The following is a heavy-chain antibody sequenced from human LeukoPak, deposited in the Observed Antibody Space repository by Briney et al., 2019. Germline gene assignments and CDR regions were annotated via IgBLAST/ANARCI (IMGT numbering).Heavy chain of an antibody. D-gene: IGHD6-19*01. J-gene: IGHJ4*02. Sequence: SETLSLTCTVSGGSISSYYWSWIRQPPGKGLEWIGYIYYSGSTNYNPSLKSRVTISVDTSKNQFSLKLSSVTAADTAVYYCARRGGPGGYTSGLFDYWGQGTLVTVSS. CDR1: GGSISSYY. CDR2: IYYSGST. V-gene: IGHV4-59*01. CDR3: ARRGGPGGYTSGLFDY.